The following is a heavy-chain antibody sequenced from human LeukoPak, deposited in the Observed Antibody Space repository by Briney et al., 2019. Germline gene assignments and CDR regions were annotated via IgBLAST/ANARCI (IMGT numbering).Heavy chain of an antibody. CDR1: GFTFSSYA. CDR2: ISGSGGST. D-gene: IGHD1-1*01. CDR3: AKVRSEAKTGTKGFDY. Sequence: RPGGSLRLSCAASGFTFSSYAMSWVRQAPGKGLEWVSAISGSGGSTYYADSVKGRFTISRDNSKDTLYLQMNSLRAEDTAVYYCAKVRSEAKTGTKGFDYWGQGTLVTVSS. V-gene: IGHV3-23*01. J-gene: IGHJ4*02.